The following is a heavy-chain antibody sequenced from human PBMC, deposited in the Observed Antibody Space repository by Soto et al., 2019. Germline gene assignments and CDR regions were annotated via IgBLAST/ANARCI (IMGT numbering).Heavy chain of an antibody. CDR3: ARGLAVAYSPALL. D-gene: IGHD6-19*01. CDR2: INPGGGST. J-gene: IGHJ4*02. V-gene: IGHV1-46*01. CDR1: GYTFTSYY. Sequence: VASVKVSCKASGYTFTSYYIHRVRQAPGQGLEWMGVINPGGGSTSYAQKPHGRVTMTRDTSTSTVYMELSSLRSEDAAVYYCARGLAVAYSPALLWGQGTLVTV.